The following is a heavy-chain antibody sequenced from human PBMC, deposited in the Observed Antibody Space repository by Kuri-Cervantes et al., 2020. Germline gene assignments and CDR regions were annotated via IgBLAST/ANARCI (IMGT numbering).Heavy chain of an antibody. Sequence: SETLSLTCTVSGGSISSSSYYWGWIRQPPGKGLEWIGSIYYSGSTYYNPSLKSRVTISVDTSKNQFSLKLSSVTAADTAVYYCASYCSGGSCYLGYNWFDPWGQGTLVTVSS. V-gene: IGHV4-39*07. CDR1: GGSISSSSYY. J-gene: IGHJ5*02. CDR2: IYYSGST. CDR3: ASYCSGGSCYLGYNWFDP. D-gene: IGHD2-15*01.